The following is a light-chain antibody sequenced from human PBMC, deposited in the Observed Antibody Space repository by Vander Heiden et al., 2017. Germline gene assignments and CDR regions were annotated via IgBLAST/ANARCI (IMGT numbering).Light chain of an antibody. CDR1: QDISSF. Sequence: DIQLTQSPSFLSASVGDRVTITCRASQDISSFFAWYQQKPGQAPKLLIYAASTLQSGVPSRFSGSGSGTEFTLTISSLQPEDFATYHCQQLNSYPPTFGGGTKVEIK. J-gene: IGKJ4*01. CDR2: AAS. V-gene: IGKV1-9*01. CDR3: QQLNSYPPT.